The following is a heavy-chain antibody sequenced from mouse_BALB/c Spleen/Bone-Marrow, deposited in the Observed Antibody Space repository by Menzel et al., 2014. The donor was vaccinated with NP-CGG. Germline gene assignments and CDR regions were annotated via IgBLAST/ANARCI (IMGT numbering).Heavy chain of an antibody. V-gene: IGHV14-3*02. CDR2: IDAANGNS. CDR1: GFNIKDTY. D-gene: IGHD1-1*02. Sequence: EVHLVESGAELVKPGASVKLTCTGSGFNIKDTYMHWVKQRPEQGLEWIGRIDAANGNSKYDPKFQGKATITADTSSNTGYLQLSSLTSGDTAVYSCARYGYWGQGTSVTVSS. CDR3: ARYGY. J-gene: IGHJ4*01.